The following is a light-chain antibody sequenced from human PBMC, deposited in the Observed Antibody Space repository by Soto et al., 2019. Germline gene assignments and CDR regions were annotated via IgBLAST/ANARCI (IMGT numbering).Light chain of an antibody. CDR3: MQVLQTPRT. Sequence: EIVMTPSPPSLTVTPGEPASISCRSSTRLLHSNGNTFLDCDLQKPGQSPQLLIYLGSNRASGVPDRVSGSEAGTDFTLKLIRVEAGGVWVCYGMQVLQTPRTFGRGPKLGIK. CDR1: TRLLHSNGNTF. CDR2: LGS. J-gene: IGKJ2*02. V-gene: IGKV2-28*01.